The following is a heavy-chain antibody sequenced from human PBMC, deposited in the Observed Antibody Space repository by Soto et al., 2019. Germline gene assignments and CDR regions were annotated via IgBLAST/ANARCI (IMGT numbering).Heavy chain of an antibody. Sequence: GGSLRLSCAASGFAFSNYEMNWVRQAPGKGLEWVSYISLSGSTIYYADSVKGRFTISRDDAKNSLYLQMDSLRADDTAVYYCARESFSASPNFFDYWGQGALVTVSS. J-gene: IGHJ4*02. D-gene: IGHD3-3*02. CDR1: GFAFSNYE. V-gene: IGHV3-48*03. CDR3: ARESFSASPNFFDY. CDR2: ISLSGSTI.